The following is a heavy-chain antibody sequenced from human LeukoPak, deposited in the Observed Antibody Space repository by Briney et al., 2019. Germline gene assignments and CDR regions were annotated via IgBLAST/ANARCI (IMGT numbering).Heavy chain of an antibody. J-gene: IGHJ6*02. CDR2: IYYSGST. V-gene: IGHV4-30-4*01. D-gene: IGHD4-17*01. CDR3: ARDAGDYGDYGMDV. Sequence: SETLSLTCTVSGGSISSGDYYWSWIRQPPGKGLEWIGYIYYSGSTYYNPSLKSRVTISVDTSKNQFSLKLSSVTAADTAVYHCARDAGDYGDYGMDVWGQGTTVTVSS. CDR1: GGSISSGDYY.